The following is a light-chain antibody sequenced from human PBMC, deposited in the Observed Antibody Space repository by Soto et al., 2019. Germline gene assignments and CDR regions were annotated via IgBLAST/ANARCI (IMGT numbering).Light chain of an antibody. V-gene: IGKV3-15*01. Sequence: DIVMTQSPATLSVSPGERATLSCRASQSVSSKLAWYQQRPGQAPRLLIYGTSTRVTGIPARFSGSGFGTEFTLTISSLQSEDFAVYYCQQYNNWSSITFGQGTRLEIK. CDR2: GTS. J-gene: IGKJ5*01. CDR1: QSVSSK. CDR3: QQYNNWSSIT.